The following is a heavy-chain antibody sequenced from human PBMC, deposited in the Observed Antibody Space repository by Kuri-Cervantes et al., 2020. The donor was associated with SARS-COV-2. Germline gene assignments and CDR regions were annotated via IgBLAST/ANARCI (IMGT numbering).Heavy chain of an antibody. D-gene: IGHD6-6*01. Sequence: SETLSLTCTVSGGSISSSSYYWGWIRQPPGKGLEWIGSIYYSGSTYYNPSLKSRVTISVDTSKNQFSLKLSSVTAADTAVYYCARTQGVAARRGDHSWFDPWGQGTLVTVSS. CDR3: ARTQGVAARRGDHSWFDP. CDR1: GGSISSSSYY. CDR2: IYYSGST. J-gene: IGHJ5*02. V-gene: IGHV4-39*01.